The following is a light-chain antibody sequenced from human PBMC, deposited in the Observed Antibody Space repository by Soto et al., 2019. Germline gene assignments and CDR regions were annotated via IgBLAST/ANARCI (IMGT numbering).Light chain of an antibody. CDR2: GAS. CDR3: QQYNIYPLT. Sequence: DVQMTQSPSSLSASVGDRVTITCRASQDINSYLAWYQQKPVNAPKSLIYGASSLQTGVPSRFSGSESGTDFTLTISNLQPEDSATYYCQQYNIYPLTFGGGTKVEIK. CDR1: QDINSY. J-gene: IGKJ4*01. V-gene: IGKV1D-16*01.